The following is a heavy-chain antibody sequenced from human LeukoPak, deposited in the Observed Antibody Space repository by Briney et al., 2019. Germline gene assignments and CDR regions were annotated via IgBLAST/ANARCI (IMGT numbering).Heavy chain of an antibody. CDR2: ISGSGGST. CDR1: GFTFSSYA. V-gene: IGHV3-23*01. Sequence: PGGSLRLSCAASGFTFSSYAMSWVRQAPGKGLEWVSAISGSGGSTYYADSVKGRFTISRDNSKNTLYLQMNSLRAEDTAVYYCAKAIVVPAAPSPAGFDPWGQGTLVTVSS. J-gene: IGHJ5*02. CDR3: AKAIVVPAAPSPAGFDP. D-gene: IGHD2-2*01.